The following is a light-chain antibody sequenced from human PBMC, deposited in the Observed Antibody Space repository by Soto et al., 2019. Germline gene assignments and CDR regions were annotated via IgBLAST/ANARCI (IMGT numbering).Light chain of an antibody. Sequence: QTVVTQEPSFSVSPGGTVTLTCGLSSGSVSTSYYPSWYQQTPGQAPRTLIYNTYTRSSGVPDRFSASNLGDKAALTITGAQADDESDYYCVLYMGSGISVFGGGTKVTVL. CDR3: VLYMGSGISV. CDR1: SGSVSTSYY. V-gene: IGLV8-61*01. CDR2: NTY. J-gene: IGLJ2*01.